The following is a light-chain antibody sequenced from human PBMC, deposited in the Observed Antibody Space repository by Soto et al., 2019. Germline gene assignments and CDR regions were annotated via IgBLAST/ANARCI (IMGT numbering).Light chain of an antibody. V-gene: IGKV1-33*01. CDR1: QNISNY. J-gene: IGKJ5*01. Sequence: DIQMTQCPSSLSASLGDRVSITCQASQNISNYLNWYQQKPGRAPKLLIYDASNLEAGVPSRFRGSGSGTDFTFTISRLQPEDIATYYCQQYENLPTFGQGTRLEIK. CDR3: QQYENLPT. CDR2: DAS.